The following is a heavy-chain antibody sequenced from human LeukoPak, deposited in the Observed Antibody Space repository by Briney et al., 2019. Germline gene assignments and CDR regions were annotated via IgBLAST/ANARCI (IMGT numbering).Heavy chain of an antibody. J-gene: IGHJ5*02. Sequence: ASVTVSFTTSGYTFTGYYMHWVRQAPGQGLEWMGWINPDSGGTKYAQNFQGRVTMTRDTSISTLYMELSRLRFDDTAVYYCAREGDVVADVNWFDPWGQGTLVTISS. CDR3: AREGDVVADVNWFDP. D-gene: IGHD2-2*01. CDR2: INPDSGGT. CDR1: GYTFTGYY. V-gene: IGHV1-2*02.